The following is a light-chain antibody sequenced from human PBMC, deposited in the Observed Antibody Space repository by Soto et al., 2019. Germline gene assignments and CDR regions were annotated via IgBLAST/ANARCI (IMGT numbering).Light chain of an antibody. Sequence: QSVLSQPPSVSGAPGQRVTISCTGSSSNIGAGYDAHWFQQVPGTAPKLLIYGSTNRPSGVPDRFSGSKSGTSASLAITGLQAEDEADYYCQSYDSSLGGNYVFGTGTKVP. CDR3: QSYDSSLGGNYV. V-gene: IGLV1-40*01. CDR1: SSNIGAGYD. J-gene: IGLJ1*01. CDR2: GST.